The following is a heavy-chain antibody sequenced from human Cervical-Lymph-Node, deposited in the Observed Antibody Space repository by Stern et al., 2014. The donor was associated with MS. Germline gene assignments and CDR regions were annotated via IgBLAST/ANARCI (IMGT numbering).Heavy chain of an antibody. J-gene: IGHJ5*02. CDR3: AREHHGGNFAS. Sequence: QVQLVQSGAEVRKPGSSVKVSCKVSGATFSTNGISWLRQAPGPGPEWLGAIVPIFGRANSLQKLQGRVAITADESASTAYMELRSLRSEDTAVYYCAREHHGGNFASWGQGTLVTVSS. CDR1: GATFSTNG. CDR2: IVPIFGRA. V-gene: IGHV1-69*01. D-gene: IGHD4-23*01.